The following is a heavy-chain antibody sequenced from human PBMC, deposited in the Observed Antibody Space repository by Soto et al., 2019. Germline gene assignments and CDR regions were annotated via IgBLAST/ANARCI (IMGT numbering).Heavy chain of an antibody. Sequence: SETLSLTCAVYGGSLSGYYWSWIRQPPGKGLEWIGEINHSGSTNYNPSLKGRVTISVDTSKNQFSLKLSSVTAADTAVYYCARGTADGGYYGMDVWGQGTTVTVSS. CDR3: ARGTADGGYYGMDV. J-gene: IGHJ6*02. CDR2: INHSGST. D-gene: IGHD4-17*01. V-gene: IGHV4-34*01. CDR1: GGSLSGYY.